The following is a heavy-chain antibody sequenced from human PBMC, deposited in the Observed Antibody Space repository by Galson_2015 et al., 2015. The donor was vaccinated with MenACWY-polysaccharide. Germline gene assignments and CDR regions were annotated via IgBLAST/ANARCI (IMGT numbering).Heavy chain of an antibody. CDR3: TTGAGSYTLWTGGGYEI. Sequence: SLRLSCAASGFTFSNAWMNWVRQAPGKGLEWIGRIRSKTDGGTTDYAAPAKNRFTISRDDSTNTVYLQMNSLETEDTGIYYCTTGAGSYTLWTGGGYEIWGQGTMVTVSS. J-gene: IGHJ3*02. CDR2: IRSKTDGGTT. CDR1: GFTFSNAW. D-gene: IGHD2-2*02. V-gene: IGHV3-15*01.